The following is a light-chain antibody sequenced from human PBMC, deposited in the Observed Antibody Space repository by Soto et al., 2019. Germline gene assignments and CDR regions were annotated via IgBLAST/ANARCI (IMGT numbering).Light chain of an antibody. CDR3: QQYSIWRT. Sequence: EIVLTQSPGTLSLSPGERATLSCRASQSVSNNYLAWYQQKPGQAPRLLIYGASNRATGIPDRLSGSGSGTDFTLTISSLQSEDFAVYYCQQYSIWRTFGQGTKVDIK. V-gene: IGKV3-20*01. J-gene: IGKJ1*01. CDR1: QSVSNNY. CDR2: GAS.